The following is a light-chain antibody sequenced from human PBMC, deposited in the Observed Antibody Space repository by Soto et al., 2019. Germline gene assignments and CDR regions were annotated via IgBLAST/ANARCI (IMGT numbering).Light chain of an antibody. CDR1: SSDVGGYNY. CDR3: SLYVASKSYV. CDR2: EVT. V-gene: IGLV2-8*01. J-gene: IGLJ1*01. Sequence: QSALTQPPSASGSPGQSVTISCTGTSSDVGGYNYVSWYQQHPGKAPKLLIYEVTKRPSGVPDRFSGSKSGNTASLTVSGLQAEDEADYYCSLYVASKSYVFGTGTKVTVL.